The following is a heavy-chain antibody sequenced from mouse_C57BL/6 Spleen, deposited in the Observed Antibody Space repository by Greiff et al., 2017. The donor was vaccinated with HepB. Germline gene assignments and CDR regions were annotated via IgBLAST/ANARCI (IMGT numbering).Heavy chain of an antibody. CDR2: IDPETGGT. D-gene: IGHD2-3*01. CDR1: GYTFTDYE. V-gene: IGHV1-15*01. CDR3: TRGYYPFAY. J-gene: IGHJ3*01. Sequence: QVQLQQSGAELVRPGASVTLSCKASGYTFTDYEMHWVKQTPVHGLEWIGAIDPETGGTAYNQKFTGKAILTADKSSSTAYMELRSLTSEDSAVYYCTRGYYPFAYWGQGTLVTVSA.